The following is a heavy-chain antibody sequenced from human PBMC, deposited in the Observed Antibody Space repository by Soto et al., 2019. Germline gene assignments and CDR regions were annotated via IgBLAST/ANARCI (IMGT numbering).Heavy chain of an antibody. CDR1: GYTFTSYD. V-gene: IGHV1-8*01. CDR3: ARHARYCSSSSCYVRLYYYYMDV. Sequence: ASVKVSCKASGYTFTSYDINWVRQATGQGLEWMGWMNPNSGNTGYAQKFQGRVTMTRNTSISTAYMELSSLRSEDTAVYYCARHARYCSSSSCYVRLYYYYMDVWGKRTTVTVSS. D-gene: IGHD2-2*01. CDR2: MNPNSGNT. J-gene: IGHJ6*03.